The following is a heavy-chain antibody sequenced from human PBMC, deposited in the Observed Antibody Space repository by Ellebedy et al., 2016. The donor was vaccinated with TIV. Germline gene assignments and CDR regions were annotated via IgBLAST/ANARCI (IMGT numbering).Heavy chain of an antibody. V-gene: IGHV3-30-3*01. CDR3: ARDLDKSSGWYGGAAY. CDR2: ISYDGSSK. CDR1: GFTFSSYD. D-gene: IGHD6-19*01. J-gene: IGHJ4*02. Sequence: GESLKISCAASGFTFSSYDMHWVRQAPGKGLEWVAVISYDGSSKYYADSVKGRFTISRDNSMTTLYLEMNSLSAEDTAVYYCARDLDKSSGWYGGAAYWGQGTLVTVSS.